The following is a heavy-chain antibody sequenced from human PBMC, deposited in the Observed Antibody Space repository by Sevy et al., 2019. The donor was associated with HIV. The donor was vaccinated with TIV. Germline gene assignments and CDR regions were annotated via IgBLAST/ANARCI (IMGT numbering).Heavy chain of an antibody. D-gene: IGHD1-1*01. V-gene: IGHV1-2*02. CDR3: ARLTTMPTSDLYGMDV. CDR1: GYTFTDYY. CDR2: FNPKNGVT. J-gene: IGHJ6*02. Sequence: ASVKVSCKASGYTFTDYYIHWVRQAPGQGLEWLAWFNPKNGVTNYAQRFQGGVTVTRDTSISTAYMELRRLRSDDTAIYYCARLTTMPTSDLYGMDVWGQGTTVTVSS.